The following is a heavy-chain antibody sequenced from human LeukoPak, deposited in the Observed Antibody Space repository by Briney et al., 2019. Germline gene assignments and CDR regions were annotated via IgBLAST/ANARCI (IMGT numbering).Heavy chain of an antibody. CDR1: GFTFSSYG. J-gene: IGHJ4*02. CDR2: ISYDGSNK. V-gene: IGHV3-30*18. CDR3: AKDEYSSSSDY. Sequence: GGSLRLSCAASGFTFSSYGMHWVRQAPGKGLEWVAVISYDGSNKYYADSVKGRFTISRDNSKNTLYLQMNSLRAEDTAVYCCAKDEYSSSSDYWGQGTLVTVSS. D-gene: IGHD6-6*01.